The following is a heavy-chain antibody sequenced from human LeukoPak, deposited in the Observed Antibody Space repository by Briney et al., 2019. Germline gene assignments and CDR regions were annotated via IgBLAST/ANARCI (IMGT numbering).Heavy chain of an antibody. CDR2: LNQDGSEK. D-gene: IGHD6-13*01. CDR3: ANDIAAAGTGWYFDL. CDR1: GFAFSNYW. J-gene: IGHJ2*01. V-gene: IGHV3-7*03. Sequence: PGGSLRLSCAASGFAFSNYWMTWVRQAPGKGLQWVANLNQDGSEKYYVDSLKGRFTISRDNAKNSLYLQMNSLRAEDTALYYCANDIAAAGTGWYFDLWGRGTLVTVSS.